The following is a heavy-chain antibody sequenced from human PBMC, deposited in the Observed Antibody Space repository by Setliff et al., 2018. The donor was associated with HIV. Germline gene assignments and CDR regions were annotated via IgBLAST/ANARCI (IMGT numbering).Heavy chain of an antibody. Sequence: TSETLSLTCTVSGDSIRNDYWTWIRQSPEKGLEWIAYISYSGGTNHNPSLMGRVTMSLDVSKNQISLRLRSVVAADTAVYYCASGHEWLRNWGQGTLVTVSS. CDR3: ASGHEWLRN. V-gene: IGHV4-59*12. J-gene: IGHJ4*02. CDR2: ISYSGGT. D-gene: IGHD5-12*01. CDR1: GDSIRNDY.